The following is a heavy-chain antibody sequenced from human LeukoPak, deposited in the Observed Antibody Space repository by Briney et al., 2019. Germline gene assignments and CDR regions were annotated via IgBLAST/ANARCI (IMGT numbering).Heavy chain of an antibody. D-gene: IGHD2-8*01. V-gene: IGHV4-4*07. CDR3: ARGYCTNAVCSLGPTQA. CDR1: GGSISSYY. Sequence: PSETLSLTCTVSGGSISSYYWSWIRQPAGKGLEWIGRIYTSGSTNYNPSLKSRVTMSVDTSKNQFSLKLSSVTAADTAVYYCARGYCTNAVCSLGPTQAWGQGTLVTVSS. CDR2: IYTSGST. J-gene: IGHJ4*02.